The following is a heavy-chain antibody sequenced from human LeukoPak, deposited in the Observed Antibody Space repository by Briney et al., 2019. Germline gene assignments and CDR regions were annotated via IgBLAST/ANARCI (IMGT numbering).Heavy chain of an antibody. V-gene: IGHV1-46*01. CDR2: INPSGGST. D-gene: IGHD6-13*01. Sequence: ASVKVSCKASGYTFTSYYMHWVRQAPGQGLEWMGIINPSGGSTSYAQKFQGRVTMTRDTSTSTVYMELSSLRSEDTAVYYCAREVAWYSSSWSRGYYFDYWGQGTLVTVSS. CDR3: AREVAWYSSSWSRGYYFDY. J-gene: IGHJ4*02. CDR1: GYTFTSYY.